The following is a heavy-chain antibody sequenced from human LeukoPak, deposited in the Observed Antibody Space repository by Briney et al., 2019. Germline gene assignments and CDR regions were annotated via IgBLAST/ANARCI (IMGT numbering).Heavy chain of an antibody. CDR3: AREVSRDGFDY. D-gene: IGHD1-14*01. V-gene: IGHV3-53*01. J-gene: IGHJ4*02. CDR1: GFTVSSNY. CDR2: IYSGGST. Sequence: GGSLRLSCAASGFTVSSNYMSWVRQAPGKGLEWVSVIYSGGSTYYADSVKGRFTISRDNSKNTLYLQMNSLRAEDTAVYYCAREVSRDGFDYWGQGTLVTVSS.